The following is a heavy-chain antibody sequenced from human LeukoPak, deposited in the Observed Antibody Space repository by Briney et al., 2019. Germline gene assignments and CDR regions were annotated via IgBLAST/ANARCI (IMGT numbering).Heavy chain of an antibody. CDR1: GFTFSSYA. J-gene: IGHJ4*02. CDR2: ISGSGGST. D-gene: IGHD6-19*01. CDR3: AKTRSGWYRFDC. V-gene: IGHV3-23*01. Sequence: GGSLRLSCAASGFTFSSYAMSWVRQAPGKGLEWVSAISGSGGSTYYADSVKGRFTISRDNSKNTLYLQMNSLRAEDTAVYFCAKTRSGWYRFDCWGQGTLVTVSS.